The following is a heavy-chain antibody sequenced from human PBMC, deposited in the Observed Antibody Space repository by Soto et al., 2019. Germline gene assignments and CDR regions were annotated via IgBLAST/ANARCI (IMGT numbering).Heavy chain of an antibody. CDR3: VRDHDSGAYYYAYFDY. CDR1: GFTFNSYA. D-gene: IGHD3-22*01. V-gene: IGHV3-30-3*01. Sequence: GGSLRLSCAASGFTFNSYAMHWVRQAPGKGLEWVAVISYDGTNKYYADSVKGRFTISRDNSNNTLYLQVNSLRPEDTAVYYCVRDHDSGAYYYAYFDYWGQGTLVTVSS. J-gene: IGHJ4*02. CDR2: ISYDGTNK.